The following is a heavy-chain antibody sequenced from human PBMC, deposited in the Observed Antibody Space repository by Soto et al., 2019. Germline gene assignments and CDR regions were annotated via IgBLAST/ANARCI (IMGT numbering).Heavy chain of an antibody. CDR2: IYGGDRT. CDR1: DLTVSNNY. Sequence: EVQLVESGGGLFQPGGSLRLTCAASDLTVSNNYMSWVRQVPGKGLEWVSAIYGGDRTYYADSVEGRFTISRDSSKNTLYLQMNSLRAEDTAMYYCARDLNSYGWLDYWGPGTLVTVSS. J-gene: IGHJ4*02. CDR3: ARDLNSYGWLDY. D-gene: IGHD6-19*01. V-gene: IGHV3-53*01.